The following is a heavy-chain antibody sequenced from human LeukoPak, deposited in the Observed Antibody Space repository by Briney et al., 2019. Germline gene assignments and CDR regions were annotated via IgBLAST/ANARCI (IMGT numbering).Heavy chain of an antibody. CDR1: GYTFSDYY. D-gene: IGHD6-19*01. Sequence: ASVKVSCKASGYTFSDYYIHWGRQAPGQGLGWMGWINLKRGGISYAQKLKGRVTMTRDTSINSAYMDLTSLRSDDTAVYFCARGGGGVYTSGWLGARSWDSWGQGTLVTVSS. J-gene: IGHJ4*02. CDR2: INLKRGGI. V-gene: IGHV1-2*02. CDR3: ARGGGGVYTSGWLGARSWDS.